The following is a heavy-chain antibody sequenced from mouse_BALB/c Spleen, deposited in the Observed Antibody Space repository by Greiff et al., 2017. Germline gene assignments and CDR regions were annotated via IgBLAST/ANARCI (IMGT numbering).Heavy chain of an antibody. Sequence: VKLMESGAELVRPGTSVKISCKASGYAFTNYWLGWVKQRPGHGLEWIGDIYPGSGNTYYNEKFKGKATLTADKSSSTAYMQLSSLTSEDSAVYFCARYDYGSSPDYWGQGTTLTVSS. D-gene: IGHD1-1*01. CDR1: GYAFTNYW. J-gene: IGHJ2*01. CDR2: IYPGSGNT. V-gene: IGHV1-63*01. CDR3: ARYDYGSSPDY.